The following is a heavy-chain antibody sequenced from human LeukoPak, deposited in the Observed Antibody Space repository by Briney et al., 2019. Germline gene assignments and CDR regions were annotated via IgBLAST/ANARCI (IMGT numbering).Heavy chain of an antibody. CDR1: GVPITDYY. J-gene: IGHJ5*02. V-gene: IGHV4-59*01. Sequence: SESLSLTCNISGVPITDYYWSWIRLAPRRGLEWIGYMYYSGDSNSNPSLEGRVTMSADTSTNQFSLRLTSVTAADTAIYYCARELPSTGNWFDPWGQGILLTVSS. D-gene: IGHD1-14*01. CDR3: ARELPSTGNWFDP. CDR2: MYYSGDS.